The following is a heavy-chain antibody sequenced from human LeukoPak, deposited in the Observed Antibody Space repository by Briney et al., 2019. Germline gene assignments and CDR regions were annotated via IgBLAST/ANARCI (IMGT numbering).Heavy chain of an antibody. J-gene: IGHJ4*02. Sequence: GKSLRLSCAASGFSFSTYAMHWVRQAPGKGLEWVAVISYDGSQKFYADSVRGRFTISRDNSKNTLYLQMNSLRAEDTAVYYCARDNGAVAGFDYWGQGTLVTVSS. CDR1: GFSFSTYA. V-gene: IGHV3-30*04. CDR3: ARDNGAVAGFDY. D-gene: IGHD6-19*01. CDR2: ISYDGSQK.